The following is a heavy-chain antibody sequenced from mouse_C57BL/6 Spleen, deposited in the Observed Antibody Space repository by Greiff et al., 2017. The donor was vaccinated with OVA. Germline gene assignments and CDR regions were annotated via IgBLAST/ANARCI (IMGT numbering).Heavy chain of an antibody. CDR3: ARRDGSLYAMDY. V-gene: IGHV5-17*01. D-gene: IGHD1-1*01. J-gene: IGHJ4*01. Sequence: EVQLVESGGGLVKPGGSLKLSCAASGFTFSDYGMRWVRQAPEKGLEWVAYISSGSSTIYYADTVKGRFTISRDNAKNTLFLQMTSLRSEDTAMYYCARRDGSLYAMDYWGQGTSVTVSS. CDR1: GFTFSDYG. CDR2: ISSGSSTI.